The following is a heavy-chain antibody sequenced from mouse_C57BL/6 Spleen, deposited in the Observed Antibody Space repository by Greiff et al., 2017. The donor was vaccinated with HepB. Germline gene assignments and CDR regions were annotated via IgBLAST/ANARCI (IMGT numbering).Heavy chain of an antibody. CDR2: IHPNSGST. Sequence: VQLQQPGAELVKPGASVKLSCKASGYTFTSYWMHWVKQRPGQGLEWIGMIHPNSGSTNYNEKFKSKATLTVDKSSSTAYMQLSSLTSEDSAVYYCAGDYGSSRDYFDYWGQGTTLTVPS. CDR3: AGDYGSSRDYFDY. J-gene: IGHJ2*01. CDR1: GYTFTSYW. V-gene: IGHV1-64*01. D-gene: IGHD1-1*01.